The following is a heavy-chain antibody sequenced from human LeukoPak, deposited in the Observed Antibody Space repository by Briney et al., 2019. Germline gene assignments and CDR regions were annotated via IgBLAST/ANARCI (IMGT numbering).Heavy chain of an antibody. V-gene: IGHV3-21*01. CDR2: ISSSSSYI. CDR1: GFTFSSYS. D-gene: IGHD6-13*01. CDR3: AREVPKDSSSWYLGGNWFDP. J-gene: IGHJ5*02. Sequence: PGGSLRLSCAASGFTFSSYSMNWVRQAPGKGLEWISSISSSSSYIYYADSVKGRFTISRDNAKNSLYLQMNSLRAEDTAVYYCAREVPKDSSSWYLGGNWFDPWGQGTLVTVSS.